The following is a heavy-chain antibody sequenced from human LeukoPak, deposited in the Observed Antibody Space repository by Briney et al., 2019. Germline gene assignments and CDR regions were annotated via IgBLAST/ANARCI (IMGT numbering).Heavy chain of an antibody. V-gene: IGHV4-59*12. D-gene: IGHD3-22*01. Sequence: SDPLPLTGTVSGGFISSYFWSGLRQPPGEGLEGIGYIYQSSSTYYNPSLKSRVTMSLDRSNNHFSLKLSSVTAADTAVYYCAREIYYDTSYSYLCVYWGQGTLVSVSS. CDR2: IYQSSST. J-gene: IGHJ4*02. CDR3: AREIYYDTSYSYLCVY. CDR1: GGFISSYF.